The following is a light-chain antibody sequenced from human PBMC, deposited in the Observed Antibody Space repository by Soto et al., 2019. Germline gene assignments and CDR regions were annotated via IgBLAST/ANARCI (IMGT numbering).Light chain of an antibody. CDR1: NSDVGAYPY. J-gene: IGLJ3*02. Sequence: QSALTQPASVSGSPGQSITISCTGTNSDVGAYPYVSWYQQHPGNAPKLLIYEVADRPSGVSDRFSGSKSGNSASLSISGLHPDDEASYFCGSYTSATTWVFGGGTKLTVL. CDR2: EVA. CDR3: GSYTSATTWV. V-gene: IGLV2-14*03.